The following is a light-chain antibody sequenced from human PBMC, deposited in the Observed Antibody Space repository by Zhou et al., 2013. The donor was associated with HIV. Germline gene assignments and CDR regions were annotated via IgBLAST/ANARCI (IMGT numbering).Light chain of an antibody. J-gene: IGKJ1*01. CDR1: QRVSSN. CDR2: GAS. Sequence: EIVLTQSPGTLSLSPGERATLSCRASQRVSSNLAWYQQKPGQAPRLLIYGASTRATAIPARFSGSGSGTEFTLTISSMQPEDFAVYYCQQYTNWPRTFGQGTKVEIK. V-gene: IGKV3-15*01. CDR3: QQYTNWPRT.